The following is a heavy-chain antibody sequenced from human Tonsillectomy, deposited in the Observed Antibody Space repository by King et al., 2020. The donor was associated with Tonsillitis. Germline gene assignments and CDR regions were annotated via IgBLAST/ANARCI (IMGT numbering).Heavy chain of an antibody. D-gene: IGHD3-9*01. CDR3: ARDLGYYDILTGRFYSYFGLAV. J-gene: IGHJ6*02. CDR1: GGSISSGGYY. V-gene: IGHV4-31*03. CDR2: IYYSGST. Sequence: QLQESGPGLVKPSQTLSLTCTVSGGSISSGGYYWSWIHQHPGKGLEWIGYIYYSGSTYYNPSLKSRVTISVDTSKNQFSLKLSSVTAADTAVYYCARDLGYYDILTGRFYSYFGLAVWGQGPTVTVSS.